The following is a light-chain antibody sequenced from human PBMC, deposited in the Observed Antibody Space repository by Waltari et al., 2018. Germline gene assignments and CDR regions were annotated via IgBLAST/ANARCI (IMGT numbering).Light chain of an antibody. CDR1: SSDFGAYTY. J-gene: IGLJ2*01. Sequence: QSALTQPASVSGSPGQSITISCTGTSSDFGAYTYVPWYQQHPGKVPKLIIYDVTKRPSGVSNRFSASKSGNTASLTISGLQAEDEADYYCCSYAGTNTNVVFGGGTKLTVL. CDR2: DVT. CDR3: CSYAGTNTNVV. V-gene: IGLV2-23*02.